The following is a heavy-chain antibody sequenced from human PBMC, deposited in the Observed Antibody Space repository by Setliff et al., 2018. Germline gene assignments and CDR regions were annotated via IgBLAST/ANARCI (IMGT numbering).Heavy chain of an antibody. Sequence: SETLSLTCTVSGGSISSSSYYWGWIRQPPGKGLEWIGEINHSGSTNYNPSLKSRVTISVDTSKNQFSLKLSSVTAADTAAYYCARVDNFWSGPIDYWGQGMLVTVSS. V-gene: IGHV4-39*07. J-gene: IGHJ4*02. CDR2: INHSGST. D-gene: IGHD3-3*01. CDR3: ARVDNFWSGPIDY. CDR1: GGSISSSSYY.